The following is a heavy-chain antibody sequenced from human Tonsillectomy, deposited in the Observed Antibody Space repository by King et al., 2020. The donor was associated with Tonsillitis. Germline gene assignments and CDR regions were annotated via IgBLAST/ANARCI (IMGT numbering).Heavy chain of an antibody. CDR2: ISSSSSYI. Sequence: VQLVESGGGLVKPGGSLRLSCAASGFTFSSYNMNWVRQAPGKGLEWVSSISSSSSYIYYADSVKGRFTISRDNAKNSLYLQMNSLRAEDTAVYYCARERYCSSTSCYPSLSGYYGMDFWGQGTTVTVSS. J-gene: IGHJ6*02. D-gene: IGHD2-2*01. CDR1: GFTFSSYN. V-gene: IGHV3-21*01. CDR3: ARERYCSSTSCYPSLSGYYGMDF.